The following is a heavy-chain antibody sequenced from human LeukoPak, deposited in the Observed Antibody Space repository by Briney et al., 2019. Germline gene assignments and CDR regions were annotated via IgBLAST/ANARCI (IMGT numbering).Heavy chain of an antibody. J-gene: IGHJ6*03. Sequence: GASVKVSCKASGYTFTSYYMHWVRQAPGQGLEWMGIINPSGGSTSYAQKFQGRVTMTRDTSTSTVYMELSSLRSEDTAVYYCARDPHSSGWYYYYYMDVWGKGTTVTVS. D-gene: IGHD6-19*01. CDR2: INPSGGST. CDR3: ARDPHSSGWYYYYYMDV. V-gene: IGHV1-46*01. CDR1: GYTFTSYY.